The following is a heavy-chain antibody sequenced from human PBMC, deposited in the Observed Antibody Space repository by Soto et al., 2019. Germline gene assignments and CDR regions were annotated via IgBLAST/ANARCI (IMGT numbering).Heavy chain of an antibody. CDR2: ISYDGSNK. D-gene: IGHD6-13*01. J-gene: IGHJ4*02. CDR3: ANLAAAGINPFDY. V-gene: IGHV3-30-3*01. CDR1: GFTFSSYA. Sequence: QVQLVESGGGVVQPGRSLRLSCAASGFTFSSYAMHWVRQAPGKGLEWVAVISYDGSNKYYADSVKGRFTISKDNSKNTLYLQMDSLRAEDTAVYYCANLAAAGINPFDYWGQGTLVTVSS.